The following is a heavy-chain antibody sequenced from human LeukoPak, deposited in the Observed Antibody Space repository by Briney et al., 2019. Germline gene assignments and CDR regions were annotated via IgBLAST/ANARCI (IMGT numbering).Heavy chain of an antibody. CDR1: GGSISSYY. J-gene: IGHJ5*02. CDR3: ARRIVGATGYNWFDP. D-gene: IGHD1-26*01. V-gene: IGHV4-59*08. CDR2: IYYSGST. Sequence: SETLSLTCTVSGGSISSYYWSWIRQPPGKGLEWIGYIYYSGSTNYNPSLESRVTISLDTSKNQFSLKLSSVTAADTAVYYCARRIVGATGYNWFDPWGQGTLVTVSS.